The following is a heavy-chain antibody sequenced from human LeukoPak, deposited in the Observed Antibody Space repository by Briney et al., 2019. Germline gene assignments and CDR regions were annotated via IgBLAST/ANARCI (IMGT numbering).Heavy chain of an antibody. V-gene: IGHV3-11*01. CDR1: GFTFSDYY. J-gene: IGHJ3*02. CDR3: AREMDGRYCSSTSCYRDAFDI. D-gene: IGHD2-2*02. CDR2: ISSSGSTI. Sequence: GGSLRLSCAASGFTFSDYYMSGVGEAPGKGGEGVSYISSSGSTIYYAASVKARFSISRDNAKNSLYLQMNSLRAEDTAVYYCAREMDGRYCSSTSCYRDAFDIWGQGTMVTVSS.